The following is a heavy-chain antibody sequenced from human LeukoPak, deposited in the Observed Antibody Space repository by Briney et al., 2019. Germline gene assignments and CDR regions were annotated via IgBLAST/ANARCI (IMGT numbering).Heavy chain of an antibody. J-gene: IGHJ4*02. V-gene: IGHV4-61*02. D-gene: IGHD2-2*01. CDR2: IYTSGST. CDR1: GGSISSGSYY. CDR3: ARQMGYCSSTSCYPSFDY. Sequence: SETLSLTCTVSGGSISSGSYYWSWIRQPARKGLEWIGRIYTSGSTNYNPSLKSRVTISVDTSKNQFSLKLSSVTAADTALYYCARQMGYCSSTSCYPSFDYWGQGTLVTVSS.